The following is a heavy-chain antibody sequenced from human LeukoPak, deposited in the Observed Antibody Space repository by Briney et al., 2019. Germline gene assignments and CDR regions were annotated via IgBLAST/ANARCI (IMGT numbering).Heavy chain of an antibody. CDR3: AGASRYYYMDV. CDR2: ISSSGSTI. J-gene: IGHJ6*03. V-gene: IGHV3-48*03. Sequence: GGSLRLSCAASGFTFSSYEMNWVRQAPGKGLEWVSYISSSGSTIYYADSVKGRFTISRDNSKNTLYLEVNSLRTEDTAVYYCAGASRYYYMDVWGKGTTVTVSS. CDR1: GFTFSSYE.